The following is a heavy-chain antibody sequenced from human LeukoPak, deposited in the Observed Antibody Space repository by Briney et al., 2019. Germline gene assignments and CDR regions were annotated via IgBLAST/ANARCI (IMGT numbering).Heavy chain of an antibody. Sequence: GGSLRLPCAASDITFRSFWMTWVRQAPGKGLEWVANIKQDGREKYYGDSVKGRFTISRDNAKNLLYLQMNSLRAEDTAMYYCASRAYSSSNWFDPWGQGTLVTVSS. J-gene: IGHJ5*02. CDR3: ASRAYSSSNWFDP. V-gene: IGHV3-7*03. CDR1: DITFRSFW. D-gene: IGHD6-6*01. CDR2: IKQDGREK.